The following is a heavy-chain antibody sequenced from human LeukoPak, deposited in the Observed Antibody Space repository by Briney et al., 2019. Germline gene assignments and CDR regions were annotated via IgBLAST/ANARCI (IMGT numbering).Heavy chain of an antibody. J-gene: IGHJ6*02. CDR3: ARGPVSTHGMDV. D-gene: IGHD1-1*01. CDR1: GGTFSRYA. V-gene: IGHV1-69*04. CDR2: IIPIFGIA. Sequence: GASVKVSCKASGGTFSRYAISWVRQPPAQGLEWMGRIIPIFGIANYAQKFQGRVTITADKSTSTAYMELSSLRSEDTAVYYCARGPVSTHGMDVWGQGTTVTVSS.